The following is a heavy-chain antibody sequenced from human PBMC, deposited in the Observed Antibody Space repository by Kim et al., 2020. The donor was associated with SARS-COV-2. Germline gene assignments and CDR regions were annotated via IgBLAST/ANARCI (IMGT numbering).Heavy chain of an antibody. V-gene: IGHV3-33*01. Sequence: GGSLRLSCAASGFTFSSYGMHWVRQAPGKGLEWVAVIWYDGSNKYYADSVKGRFTISRDNSKNTLYLQMNSLRAEDTAVYYCARDITIFGVVLRGMDVWGQGTTVTVSS. D-gene: IGHD3-3*01. CDR2: IWYDGSNK. CDR1: GFTFSSYG. CDR3: ARDITIFGVVLRGMDV. J-gene: IGHJ6*02.